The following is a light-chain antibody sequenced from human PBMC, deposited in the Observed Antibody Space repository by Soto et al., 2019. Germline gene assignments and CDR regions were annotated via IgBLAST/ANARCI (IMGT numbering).Light chain of an antibody. J-gene: IGLJ2*01. CDR2: DNN. Sequence: QSVLTQPPSVSAAPGQKVTISCSGSNSNIGNNYVSWYQQLPGTAPRLLIYDNNKRPSGTPDRLSGSKSGTSATLGITGLQTGDEADYYCGTWDSSLSAVVFGGGTKLTVL. V-gene: IGLV1-51*01. CDR3: GTWDSSLSAVV. CDR1: NSNIGNNY.